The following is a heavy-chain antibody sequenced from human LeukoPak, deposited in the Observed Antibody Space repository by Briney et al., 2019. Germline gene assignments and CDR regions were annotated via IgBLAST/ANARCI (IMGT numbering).Heavy chain of an antibody. CDR3: ARDFDGSGYHFDY. D-gene: IGHD3-22*01. J-gene: IGHJ4*02. CDR1: GYTFSTYW. Sequence: GGSLRLSCSASGYTFSTYWMSWVRQAPGKGLEWVAVISYDGSNKYYADSVKGRFTISRDNSKNTLYLQMNSLRAEDTAVYYCARDFDGSGYHFDYWGQGTLVTVSS. V-gene: IGHV3-30*03. CDR2: ISYDGSNK.